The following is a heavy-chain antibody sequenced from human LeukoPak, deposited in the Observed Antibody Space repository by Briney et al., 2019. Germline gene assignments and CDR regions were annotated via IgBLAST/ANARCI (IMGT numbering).Heavy chain of an antibody. Sequence: GASVKVSCKASGYTFTSYDINWVRQATGQGLEWMGWMNPSSGNTGYAQKFQGRVTMTRDTSITTAYMELSSLRSEDTAVYYCARGQYPLRIEVAGVYYYYYGMDVWGQGTTVTVSS. CDR1: GYTFTSYD. CDR2: MNPSSGNT. CDR3: ARGQYPLRIEVAGVYYYYYGMDV. V-gene: IGHV1-8*01. D-gene: IGHD6-19*01. J-gene: IGHJ6*02.